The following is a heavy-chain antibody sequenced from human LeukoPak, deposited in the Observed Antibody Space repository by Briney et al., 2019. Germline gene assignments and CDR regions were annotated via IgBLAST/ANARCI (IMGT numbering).Heavy chain of an antibody. V-gene: IGHV3-7*01. Sequence: GGSLRLSCVASGFTFVSHRLTWVRQAPGKGLEWVAHINQDGSEKYYVDSVKGRFTLSRENAKKSLYLQMNSLTAEDAAMYYCARRYMATSAEDFDYWGQGTLVTVSA. J-gene: IGHJ4*02. D-gene: IGHD5-24*01. CDR2: INQDGSEK. CDR1: GFTFVSHR. CDR3: ARRYMATSAEDFDY.